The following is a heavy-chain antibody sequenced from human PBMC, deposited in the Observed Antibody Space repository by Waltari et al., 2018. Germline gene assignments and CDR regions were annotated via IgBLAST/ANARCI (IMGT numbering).Heavy chain of an antibody. J-gene: IGHJ6*03. CDR1: GGSFSGYY. V-gene: IGHV4-34*01. CDR3: ARARVVIAIRPGHYYYYMDV. D-gene: IGHD2-21*01. CDR2: INHSGST. Sequence: QVQLQQWGAGLLKPSETLSLPCAVYGGSFSGYYWSWIRQPPGKGLEWIGEINHSGSTNYNPSLKSRVTISVDTSKNQFSLKLSSVTAADTAVYYCARARVVIAIRPGHYYYYMDVWGKGTTVTVSS.